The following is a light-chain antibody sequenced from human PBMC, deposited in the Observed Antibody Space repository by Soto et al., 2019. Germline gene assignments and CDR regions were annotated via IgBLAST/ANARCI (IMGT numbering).Light chain of an antibody. CDR1: RSDVGGYNY. CDR3: CSYAGRYTYV. V-gene: IGLV2-11*01. CDR2: DVS. Sequence: QSVLTQPASVSGSPGQSITISCTGSRSDVGGYNYVSWYQQHPGKAPKLMIYDVSKRPSGVPDRFSGSKSGNTASLTISGLQTEDEADYYCCSYAGRYTYVFGTGTKVTVL. J-gene: IGLJ1*01.